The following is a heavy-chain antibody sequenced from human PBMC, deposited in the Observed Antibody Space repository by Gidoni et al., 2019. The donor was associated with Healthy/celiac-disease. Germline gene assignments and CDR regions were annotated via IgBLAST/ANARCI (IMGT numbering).Heavy chain of an antibody. CDR1: GGSISSSSYY. J-gene: IGHJ3*02. Sequence: QLQLQASGPGLVKLSDTLSLTRTVSGGSISSSSYYWGWIRQPPGKGLEWIGSIYYSGSTYYNPSLKSRVTISVDTSKNQFSLKLSSVTAADTAVYYCARGLLVFDIWGQGTMVTVSS. CDR3: ARGLLVFDI. CDR2: IYYSGST. V-gene: IGHV4-39*01.